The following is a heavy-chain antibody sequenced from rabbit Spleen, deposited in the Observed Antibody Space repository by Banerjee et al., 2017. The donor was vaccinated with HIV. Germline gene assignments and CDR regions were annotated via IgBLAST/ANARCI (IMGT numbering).Heavy chain of an antibody. Sequence: QSLEEAGGDLVKPGASLTLTCKDSGFTLTSSSRWPCWVRQAPGKGLEWIACIVTGSGSTFYASWAKGRFTISKTSSNTVTLQMTSLTAADTATYFCARYNDDARFDLWGQGTLVTVS. CDR3: ARYNDDARFDL. CDR2: IVTGSGST. J-gene: IGHJ3*01. D-gene: IGHD2-1*01. CDR1: GFTLTSSSRW. V-gene: IGHV1S40*01.